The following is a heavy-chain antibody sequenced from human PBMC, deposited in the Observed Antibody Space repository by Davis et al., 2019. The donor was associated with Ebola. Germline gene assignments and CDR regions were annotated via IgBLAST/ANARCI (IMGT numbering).Heavy chain of an antibody. CDR1: GYTFTSYY. CDR2: INPSGAST. D-gene: IGHD6-13*01. V-gene: IGHV1-46*01. J-gene: IGHJ4*02. Sequence: AASVKVSCKASGYTFTSYYMHWVRQAPGQGLEWMGIINPSGASTSYAQKFQGRVTMTRDTSTSTVYMELSSLKSEDTAVYYCARDKPPQVEMAAAGLIFDYWGQGTLVTVSS. CDR3: ARDKPPQVEMAAAGLIFDY.